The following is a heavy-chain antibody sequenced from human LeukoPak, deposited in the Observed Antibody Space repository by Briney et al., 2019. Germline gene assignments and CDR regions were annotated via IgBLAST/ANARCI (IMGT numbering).Heavy chain of an antibody. Sequence: PGGSLRLSCAVSGFSVNDNYMSWVRQAPGKWLQWVSVMFPDGRTYYADSVKGRFTISRDLARNTLLLQMHSLRADDTAVHYCARTNPVYGDYDYWGQGTLVTVSS. CDR1: GFSVNDNY. CDR2: MFPDGRT. D-gene: IGHD4-17*01. CDR3: ARTNPVYGDYDY. V-gene: IGHV3-53*01. J-gene: IGHJ4*02.